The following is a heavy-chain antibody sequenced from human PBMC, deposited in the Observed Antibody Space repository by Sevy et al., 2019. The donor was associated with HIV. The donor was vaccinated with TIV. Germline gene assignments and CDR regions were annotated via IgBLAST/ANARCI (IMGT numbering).Heavy chain of an antibody. D-gene: IGHD3-22*01. J-gene: IGHJ4*02. CDR1: GFTFSSYA. Sequence: GGSLRLSCAASGFTFSSYAMSWVRQAPGKGLEWVSAISGSGGSTYYADSVKGRFTISRDNSKKTVYLQMNSLRAEDTAVYYCAKDRYYYDSSGIPTYDYWGQGTLVTVSS. CDR2: ISGSGGST. CDR3: AKDRYYYDSSGIPTYDY. V-gene: IGHV3-23*01.